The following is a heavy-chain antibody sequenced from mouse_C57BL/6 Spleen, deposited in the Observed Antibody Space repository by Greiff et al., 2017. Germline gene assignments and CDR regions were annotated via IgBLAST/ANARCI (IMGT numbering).Heavy chain of an antibody. V-gene: IGHV7-3*01. Sequence: VQLKESGGGLVQPGGSLSLSCAASGFTFTDYYMSWVRQPPGKALEWLGFIRNKANGYTTEYSASVKGRFTISRDNSQSILYLQMKALRAEDSATYYCARYYDGYYDYAMDYWGQGTSVTVSS. D-gene: IGHD2-3*01. CDR3: ARYYDGYYDYAMDY. CDR1: GFTFTDYY. CDR2: IRNKANGYTT. J-gene: IGHJ4*01.